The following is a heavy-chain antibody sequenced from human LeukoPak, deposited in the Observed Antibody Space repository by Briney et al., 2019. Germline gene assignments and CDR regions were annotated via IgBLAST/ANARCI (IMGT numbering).Heavy chain of an antibody. Sequence: GGSLRLSCAASGFTFSSYSMNWVRQAPGKGLEWVSSISSSSSYIYYADSVKGRFTISRDNAKNPLYLQMNSLRAEDTAVYYCARDNIVVVPAAMTAHNWFDPWGQGTLVTVSS. CDR1: GFTFSSYS. CDR3: ARDNIVVVPAAMTAHNWFDP. V-gene: IGHV3-21*01. D-gene: IGHD2-2*01. CDR2: ISSSSSYI. J-gene: IGHJ5*02.